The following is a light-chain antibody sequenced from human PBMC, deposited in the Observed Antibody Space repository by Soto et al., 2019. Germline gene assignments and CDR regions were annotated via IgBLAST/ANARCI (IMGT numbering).Light chain of an antibody. CDR2: AAS. CDR1: QSISSY. V-gene: IGKV1-39*01. J-gene: IGKJ4*01. Sequence: DIQMTQSPSSLSASVGDRVTITCRASQSISSYLNWYQQKPGKAPKLLIYAASSLQSGVPSRFSGSGSGTEFTLTISNLQPEDFATYYCQQSYSFFLTFGGGTKVDIK. CDR3: QQSYSFFLT.